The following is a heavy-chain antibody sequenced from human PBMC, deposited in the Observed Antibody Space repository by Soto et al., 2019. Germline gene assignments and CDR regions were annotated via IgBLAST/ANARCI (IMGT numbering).Heavy chain of an antibody. CDR2: ISSSGSTK. CDR1: GFTFSSYE. CDR3: ATTYYDFWSGSLDV. V-gene: IGHV3-48*03. Sequence: PGGSLRLSCAASGFTFSSYEMNWVRQAPGKGLEWVSYISSSGSTKYYADSVKGRFTISRDNAKNSLGLQMNSLRAGDTALYYCATTYYDFWSGSLDVWGQGTTVTVSS. D-gene: IGHD3-3*01. J-gene: IGHJ6*02.